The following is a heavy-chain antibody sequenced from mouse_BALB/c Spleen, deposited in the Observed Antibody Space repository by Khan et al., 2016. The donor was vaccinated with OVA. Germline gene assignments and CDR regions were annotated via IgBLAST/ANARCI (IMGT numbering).Heavy chain of an antibody. Sequence: EVQLQESGGDLVKPGGSLKLSCAASGFTFSTFGMSWVRQTPDKRLEWVATISTGGSYTYYPDIVKGRFIISRDNAKNTLDLQMSSLKSEDTAMYYCTRLAYYYDSEGFAYWGQGTLVTGSA. CDR1: GFTFSTFG. D-gene: IGHD1-1*01. CDR3: TRLAYYYDSEGFAY. CDR2: ISTGGSYT. V-gene: IGHV5-6*01. J-gene: IGHJ3*01.